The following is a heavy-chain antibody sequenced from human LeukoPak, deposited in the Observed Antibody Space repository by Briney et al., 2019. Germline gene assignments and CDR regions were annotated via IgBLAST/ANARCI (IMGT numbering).Heavy chain of an antibody. CDR1: GYTFTGYY. D-gene: IGHD6-6*01. CDR3: ARVYYSSSSIDY. CDR2: INPNSGGT. J-gene: IGHJ4*02. Sequence: ASVKVSCKASGYTFTGYYMHWVRQAPGQGLEWMGWINPNSGGTNYAQKFQGRVTMTRDTSISTAYMELSRLRSDDTAVYYCARVYYSSSSIDYWGQGTLATVSS. V-gene: IGHV1-2*02.